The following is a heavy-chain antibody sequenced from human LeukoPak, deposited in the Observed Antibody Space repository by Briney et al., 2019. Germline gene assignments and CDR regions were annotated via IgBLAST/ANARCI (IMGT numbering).Heavy chain of an antibody. V-gene: IGHV4-59*01. CDR2: IYYSGST. D-gene: IGHD1-1*01. J-gene: IGHJ5*02. CDR3: ARVGGTYNWNDESWFDP. CDR1: GGSISSYY. Sequence: PSETLSLTCTVSGGSISSYYWSWIRQPPGKGLEWIGYIYYSGSTNYNPSLKSRVTISVDTSKNQFSLKLSSVTAADTAMYYCARVGGTYNWNDESWFDPWGQGTLVTVSS.